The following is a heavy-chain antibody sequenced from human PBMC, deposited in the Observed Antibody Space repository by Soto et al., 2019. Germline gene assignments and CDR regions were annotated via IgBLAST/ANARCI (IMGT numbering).Heavy chain of an antibody. Sequence: EVQLVESGGGLVQPGGSLRLSCAASGFTFSTYWMHWVRQAPGKGLVWVARIRPDGSGATYADSVKGRFTISRDNAKDTLYLQMNSLRAEDTAVYYCVRDRSLWFCDYWGQGTLVSVSS. CDR3: VRDRSLWFCDY. J-gene: IGHJ4*02. D-gene: IGHD3-10*01. V-gene: IGHV3-74*01. CDR2: IRPDGSGA. CDR1: GFTFSTYW.